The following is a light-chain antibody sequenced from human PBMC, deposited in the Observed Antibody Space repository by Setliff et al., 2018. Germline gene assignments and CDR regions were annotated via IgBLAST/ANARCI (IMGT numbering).Light chain of an antibody. CDR1: SSNIGNNY. Sequence: QSVLTQPPLVSAAPGQKVTISCSGSSSNIGNNYVSWYQQLPGTAPKLLIYDNNKRPSGIPDRFSGSKSGTSATLGITGLQTGDEADYYCGTWDSSLSAVLFGGGTK. J-gene: IGLJ2*01. V-gene: IGLV1-51*01. CDR3: GTWDSSLSAVL. CDR2: DNN.